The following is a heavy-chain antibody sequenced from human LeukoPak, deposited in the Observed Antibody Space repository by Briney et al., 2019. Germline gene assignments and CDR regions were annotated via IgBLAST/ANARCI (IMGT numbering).Heavy chain of an antibody. CDR3: ARARPYYYYGMDV. CDR1: GVTFSSYE. J-gene: IGHJ6*02. V-gene: IGHV3-48*03. CDR2: ISSSGSTI. Sequence: GGSLRLSCAASGVTFSSYEMNWVRQAPGKGLEWVSYISSSGSTIYYADSVKGRFTISRDNAKNSLYLQMNSLRAEDTAVYYCARARPYYYYGMDVWGQGTTVTVSS.